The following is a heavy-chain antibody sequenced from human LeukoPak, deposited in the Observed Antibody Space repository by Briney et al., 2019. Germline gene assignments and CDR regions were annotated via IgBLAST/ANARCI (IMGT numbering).Heavy chain of an antibody. Sequence: GGSLRLSCAASGFTFSSYAMSWVRQAPGKGLEWVSAISGSGGSTYYADSVMDRFTISRDNSKNTMYLQMNSLRAEDTAVYYCAKGEEYDFRRGYWGGFDYWGQGTLVIVSS. V-gene: IGHV3-23*01. D-gene: IGHD3-3*01. CDR2: ISGSGGST. CDR1: GFTFSSYA. CDR3: AKGEEYDFRRGYWGGFDY. J-gene: IGHJ4*02.